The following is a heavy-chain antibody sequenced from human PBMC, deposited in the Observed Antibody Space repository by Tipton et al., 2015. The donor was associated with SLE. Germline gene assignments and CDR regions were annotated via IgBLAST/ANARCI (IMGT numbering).Heavy chain of an antibody. CDR3: ASLGVVTAIDFDY. CDR1: GGSFSGYY. Sequence: TLSLTCAVYGGSFSGYYWSWIRQPPGKGLEWIGEINHSGSTNYNPSLKSRVTISVDTSKNQFSLKLSSVTAADTAVYYCASLGVVTAIDFDYWGQGTLVTVSS. V-gene: IGHV4-34*01. CDR2: INHSGST. D-gene: IGHD2-21*02. J-gene: IGHJ4*02.